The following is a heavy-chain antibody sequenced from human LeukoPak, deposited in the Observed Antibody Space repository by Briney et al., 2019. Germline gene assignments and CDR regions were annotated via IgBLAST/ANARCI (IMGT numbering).Heavy chain of an antibody. Sequence: SETLSLTCTVSGGSISSSSYYWGWIRQPPGKGLEWIGSIYYSGSTYYNPSLKSRVTISVDTSKNQFSLKLSSVTAADTAVYYCARHTASGSSWYRGYYYYMDVWGKGTTVTISS. CDR3: ARHTASGSSWYRGYYYYMDV. V-gene: IGHV4-39*01. CDR1: GGSISSSSYY. D-gene: IGHD6-13*01. J-gene: IGHJ6*03. CDR2: IYYSGST.